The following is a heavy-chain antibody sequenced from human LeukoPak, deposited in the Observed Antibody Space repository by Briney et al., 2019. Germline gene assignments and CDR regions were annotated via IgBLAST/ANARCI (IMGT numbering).Heavy chain of an antibody. CDR3: ATAMVRGVD. CDR2: ISAYNGNT. Sequence: ASVKVSCKASGYTFTSYGISWVRQAPGQGLEWMGWISAYNGNTNYAQKLQGRVTMTEDTSTDTAYMELSSLRSEDTAVYYCATAMVRGVDWGQGTLVTVSS. D-gene: IGHD3-10*01. V-gene: IGHV1-18*01. J-gene: IGHJ4*02. CDR1: GYTFTSYG.